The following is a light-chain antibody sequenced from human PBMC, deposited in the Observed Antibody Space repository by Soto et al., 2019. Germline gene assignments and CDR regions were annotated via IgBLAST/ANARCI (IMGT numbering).Light chain of an antibody. J-gene: IGKJ1*01. CDR2: GAS. Sequence: EIVMPQSPATLSVSPGEXATLSCRASQRVSSNLAWYQQKPGQAPRLLIYGASTRATGIPARFSGSGSGTEFTLTICSLQSEDFALYYCQQYNNWPPWTFGQGTKGDIK. CDR1: QRVSSN. V-gene: IGKV3-15*01. CDR3: QQYNNWPPWT.